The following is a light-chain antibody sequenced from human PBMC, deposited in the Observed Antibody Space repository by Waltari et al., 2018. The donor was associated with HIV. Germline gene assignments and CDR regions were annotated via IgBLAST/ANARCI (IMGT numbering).Light chain of an antibody. J-gene: IGLJ2*01. V-gene: IGLV3-1*01. CDR2: QDT. CDR1: LGRNY. CDR3: QAWDATTVL. Sequence: LGRNYVCWYQQKPGQSPVLVTYQDTERPSGIPERFSGSKSGNTATLTISGTQALDEADYFCQAWDATTVLFGGGTKLTVL.